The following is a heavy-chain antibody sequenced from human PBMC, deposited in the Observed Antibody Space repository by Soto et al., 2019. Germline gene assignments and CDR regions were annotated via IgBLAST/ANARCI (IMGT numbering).Heavy chain of an antibody. CDR2: IYYSGST. V-gene: IGHV4-39*01. J-gene: IGHJ4*02. Sequence: WETLSLTCTVSGVSISSSSYYWGWLGQPPGKGLEWIGSIYYSGSTYYNPSLKSRVTISVDTSKNQFSLKLSSVTAADTAVYYCARRKTEDYGWGSPRPGFDYWRQGTLVTVAS. CDR1: GVSISSSSYY. D-gene: IGHD3-16*01. CDR3: ARRKTEDYGWGSPRPGFDY.